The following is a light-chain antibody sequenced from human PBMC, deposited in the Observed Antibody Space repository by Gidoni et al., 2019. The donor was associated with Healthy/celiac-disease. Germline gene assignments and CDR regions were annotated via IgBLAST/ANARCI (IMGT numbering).Light chain of an antibody. J-gene: IGKJ2*01. CDR3: QQYNSYSGYT. V-gene: IGKV1-5*01. Sequence: DLQMTPSPSTLSASVGDRVTITCRASQSISSWLAWYQQKPGKAPKLLIYDAPSLESGVPSRFSGSGSGTEFTLTISSLQPDDFATYYCQQYNSYSGYTFGQGTKLEIK. CDR1: QSISSW. CDR2: DAP.